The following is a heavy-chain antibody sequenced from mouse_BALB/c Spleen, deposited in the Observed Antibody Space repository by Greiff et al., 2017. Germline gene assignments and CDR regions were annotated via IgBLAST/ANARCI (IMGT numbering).Heavy chain of an antibody. CDR3: ARGGTGLFDY. Sequence: EVKLMESGGGLVQPGGSRKLSCAASGFTFSDYGMAWVRQAPGKGPEWVAFISNLAYSIYYADTVTGRFTISRENAKNTLYLEMSSLRSEDTAMYYCARGGTGLFDYWGQGTTLTVSS. V-gene: IGHV5-15*02. CDR1: GFTFSDYG. D-gene: IGHD4-1*01. CDR2: ISNLAYSI. J-gene: IGHJ2*01.